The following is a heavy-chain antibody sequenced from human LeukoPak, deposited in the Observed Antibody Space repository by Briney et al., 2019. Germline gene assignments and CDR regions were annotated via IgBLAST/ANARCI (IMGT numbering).Heavy chain of an antibody. D-gene: IGHD1-26*01. CDR2: IIPIFGTA. Sequence: ASVKVSFKASGGTFSSYAISWVRQAPGQGLEWMGGIIPIFGTANYAQKFQGRVTITADESTSTAYMELSSLRSEDTAVYYCARSSGSYYYYYGMDVWGQGTTVTVSS. V-gene: IGHV1-69*13. CDR1: GGTFSSYA. J-gene: IGHJ6*02. CDR3: ARSSGSYYYYYGMDV.